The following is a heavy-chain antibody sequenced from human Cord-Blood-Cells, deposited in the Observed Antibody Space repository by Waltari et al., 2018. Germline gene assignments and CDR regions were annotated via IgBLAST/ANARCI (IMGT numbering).Heavy chain of an antibody. CDR1: GFTFSSYA. CDR2: ISYDGSNQ. J-gene: IGHJ3*02. V-gene: IGHV3-30*01. D-gene: IGHD1-26*01. Sequence: QVQLVESGGGVVQPGRSLRLSCAAAGFTFSSYAMHWVRQAPGKGLEWVAVISYDGSNQYYADSVKGRFTISRDNSKNTLYLQMNSLRAEDTAVYYCARALGSRDAFDIWGQGTMVTVSS. CDR3: ARALGSRDAFDI.